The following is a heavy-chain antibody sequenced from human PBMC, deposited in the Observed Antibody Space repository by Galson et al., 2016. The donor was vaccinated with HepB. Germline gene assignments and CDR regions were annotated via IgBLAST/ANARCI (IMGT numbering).Heavy chain of an antibody. J-gene: IGHJ3*02. Sequence: SLRLSCAASGLTFNNYAMHWVRQAPGKGLVWVSRIHSDGSTTSYADSVKGRFTVSRDNAKNTLYMQMNSLRAEDTAVYYCARESPTTAGAFDIWGQGTMVTVAS. CDR3: ARESPTTAGAFDI. CDR1: GLTFNNYA. V-gene: IGHV3-74*01. CDR2: IHSDGSTT. D-gene: IGHD4-17*01.